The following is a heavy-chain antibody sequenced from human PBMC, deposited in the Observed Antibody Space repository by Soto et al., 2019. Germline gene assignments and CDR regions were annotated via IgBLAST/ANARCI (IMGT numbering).Heavy chain of an antibody. V-gene: IGHV3-9*01. J-gene: IGHJ4*02. CDR2: ITWNSRVL. CDR1: GLNFDDFA. D-gene: IGHD3-3*01. Sequence: PGGSLRLSCFVTGLNFDDFAMHWVRQAPGKGLEWVSGITWNSRVLAYANSVKGRFTISRDNARNSLYLQMDSLRDEDTALYYCAKGRYDFWSPYYFDSWGQGTLVTVSS. CDR3: AKGRYDFWSPYYFDS.